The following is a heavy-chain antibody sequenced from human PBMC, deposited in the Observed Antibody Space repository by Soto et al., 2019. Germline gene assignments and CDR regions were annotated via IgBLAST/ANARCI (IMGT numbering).Heavy chain of an antibody. D-gene: IGHD3-10*01. CDR3: ARVDPRGVAVVRDY. V-gene: IGHV1-18*01. J-gene: IGHJ4*02. Sequence: ASVKVSGKASGSTFASHGFSWVRQAPGQGLEWMGWISGFNGQTNYALKFQGRVTLTTDTSTSTAYMELRSLRSDDTAVYFCARVDPRGVAVVRDYWGQGTLVTVSS. CDR2: ISGFNGQT. CDR1: GSTFASHG.